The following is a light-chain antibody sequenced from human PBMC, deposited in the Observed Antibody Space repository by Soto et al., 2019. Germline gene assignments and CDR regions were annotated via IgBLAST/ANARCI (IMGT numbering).Light chain of an antibody. Sequence: DIQMTQSPSTLSASVGDRVTITCRASQSLDKWLAWYQQKPGKPPKLLIYDASNLQSGVPSRFSGSGSGTEFTLTIISLQPDDFATYYCQQFNTYPLTFGGGTKVDIK. CDR1: QSLDKW. CDR3: QQFNTYPLT. V-gene: IGKV1-5*01. J-gene: IGKJ4*01. CDR2: DAS.